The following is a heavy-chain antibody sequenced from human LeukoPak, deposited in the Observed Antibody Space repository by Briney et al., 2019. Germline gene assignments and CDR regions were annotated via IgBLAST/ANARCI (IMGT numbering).Heavy chain of an antibody. D-gene: IGHD3-9*01. Sequence: SQTLSLTCAVSGGSISSGGSSWSWIRQPPGKGLEWIGYIYHSGSTYYNPSLKSRVTISLDRSRNQFSLKLSSVTAADTAVYYCARTYYDILTGYYFDPWGQGTLVTASS. CDR3: ARTYYDILTGYYFDP. J-gene: IGHJ5*02. CDR1: GGSISSGGSS. V-gene: IGHV4-30-2*01. CDR2: IYHSGST.